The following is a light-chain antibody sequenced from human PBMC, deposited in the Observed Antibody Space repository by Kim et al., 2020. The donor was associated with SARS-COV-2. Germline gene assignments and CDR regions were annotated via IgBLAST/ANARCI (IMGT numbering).Light chain of an antibody. Sequence: EVVLTQSPDILSLSPGERATLSCRATQSVTSDYLAWFQQKPGQAPRLLIYGASHRATGIPARFSGSGSGTDFTLTISSLEAEDFAVYHCQQRYNWPITFGQGTRLEIK. V-gene: IGKV3-11*01. CDR3: QQRYNWPIT. CDR2: GAS. J-gene: IGKJ5*01. CDR1: QSVTSDY.